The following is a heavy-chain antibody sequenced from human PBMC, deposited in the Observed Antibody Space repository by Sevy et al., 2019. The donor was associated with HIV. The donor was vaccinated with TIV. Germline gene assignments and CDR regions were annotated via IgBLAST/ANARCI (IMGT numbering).Heavy chain of an antibody. CDR1: GFTFSSYG. CDR2: IRYDGSNK. J-gene: IGHJ6*02. CDR3: AKDLDIVVVPAAMVVGYYYGMDV. Sequence: GGSLRLSCAASGFTFSSYGMHWVRQAPGKGLEWVAFIRYDGSNKYYADSVKGRFTISRDNSKNTLYLQMNSLRAEDTAVYYCAKDLDIVVVPAAMVVGYYYGMDVWGQRTTVTVSS. V-gene: IGHV3-30*02. D-gene: IGHD2-2*03.